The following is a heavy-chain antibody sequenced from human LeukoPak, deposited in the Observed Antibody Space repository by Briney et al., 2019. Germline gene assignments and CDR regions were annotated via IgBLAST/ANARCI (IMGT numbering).Heavy chain of an antibody. Sequence: GGSLRLSCAPSGYTFSSYSMNWVRQAPGRGLEWVSSISSSSSYIYYADSVKGRFTISRDNAKNSLYLQMNSLRAEDTAVYYCASQYYYDSSGYYHGDAFDIWGQGTMVTVSS. J-gene: IGHJ3*02. CDR3: ASQYYYDSSGYYHGDAFDI. CDR1: GYTFSSYS. V-gene: IGHV3-21*01. CDR2: ISSSSSYI. D-gene: IGHD3-22*01.